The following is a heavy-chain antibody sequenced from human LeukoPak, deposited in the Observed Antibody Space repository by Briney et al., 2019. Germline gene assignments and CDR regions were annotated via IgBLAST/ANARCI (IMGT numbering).Heavy chain of an antibody. CDR1: GFTFSSYS. J-gene: IGHJ3*02. V-gene: IGHV3-48*02. CDR2: ISSSSSTI. CDR3: ASNMRYFDWQGAFDI. D-gene: IGHD3-9*01. Sequence: GGSLRLSCAASGFTFSSYSMNWVRQAPGKGLEWVSYISSSSSTIYYADSVKGRFTISRDNAKNSLYLQMNSLRDEDTAVCYCASNMRYFDWQGAFDIWGQGTMVTVSS.